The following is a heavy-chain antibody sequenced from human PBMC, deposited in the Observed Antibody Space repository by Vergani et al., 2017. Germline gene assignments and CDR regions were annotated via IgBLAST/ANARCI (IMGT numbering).Heavy chain of an antibody. CDR2: MSKDGTLD. Sequence: QVSLVESGGGVVQPGRSLKLTCSASGFGFKNFAMHWVRQAPGKGLEWVATMSKDGTLDYYEPSVRGRFAVSRDNFKNTMYLQMDRLTTDDTAVYFCARDGTDIXVSSSDYSHLLYSWGQGILVTVSS. V-gene: IGHV3-30*03. D-gene: IGHD3-22*01. CDR3: ARDGTDIXVSSSDYSHLLYS. CDR1: GFGFKNFA. J-gene: IGHJ4*02.